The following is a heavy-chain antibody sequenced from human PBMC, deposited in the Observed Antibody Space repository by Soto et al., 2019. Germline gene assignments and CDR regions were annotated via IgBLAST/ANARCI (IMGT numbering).Heavy chain of an antibody. CDR3: ARGDSTDCSNGVCSFFYNHDMDV. CDR2: INPKSGGT. J-gene: IGHJ6*02. V-gene: IGHV1-2*04. D-gene: IGHD2-8*01. Sequence: ASVKVSCKASGYSFTDYHIHWVRQAPGQGLEWLGRINPKSGGTSTAQKFQGWVTMTTDTSISTASMELTRLTSDDTAIYYCARGDSTDCSNGVCSFFYNHDMDVWGQGTTVTLSS. CDR1: GYSFTDYH.